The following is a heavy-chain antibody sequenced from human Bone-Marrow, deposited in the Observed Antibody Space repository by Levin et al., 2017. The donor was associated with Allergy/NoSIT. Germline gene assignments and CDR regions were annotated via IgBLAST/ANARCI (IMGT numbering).Heavy chain of an antibody. CDR2: IYYSGST. J-gene: IGHJ6*03. Sequence: PSETLSLTCTVSGGSISSYYWSWIRQPPGKGLEWIGYIYYSGSTNYNPSLKSRVTISVDTSKNQFSLKLSSVTAADTAVYYCARDRYDFWSGYYRTYYYYYMDVWGKGTTVTVSS. V-gene: IGHV4-59*01. D-gene: IGHD3-3*01. CDR3: ARDRYDFWSGYYRTYYYYYMDV. CDR1: GGSISSYY.